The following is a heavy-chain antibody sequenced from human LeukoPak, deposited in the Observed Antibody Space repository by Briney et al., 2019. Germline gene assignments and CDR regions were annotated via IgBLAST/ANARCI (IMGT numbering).Heavy chain of an antibody. CDR1: GGSISSSNYF. V-gene: IGHV4-39*01. CDR2: IYYSGNT. J-gene: IGHJ6*02. D-gene: IGHD6-25*01. CDR3: ARQLYSSATV. Sequence: SETLSLTCTVSGGSISSSNYFWGWIRQPPGKGLEWIGNIYYSGNTYYNPSLKSRVTISLDTSKNQFSLQLSSVTVADTAVYYCARQLYSSATVWGQGTTVTVSS.